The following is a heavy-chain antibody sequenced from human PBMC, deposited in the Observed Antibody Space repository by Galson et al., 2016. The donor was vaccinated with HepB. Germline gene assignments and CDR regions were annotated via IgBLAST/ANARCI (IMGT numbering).Heavy chain of an antibody. CDR3: TRAPQWLLGWFDP. CDR2: IKNKDYGGTT. Sequence: SLRLSCAGSGFTFGDYAMSWFRQAPGKGLEWVGFIKNKDYGGTTEHAASVKGRFTISRDDSKSIAYLQMNSLKTEDTAVYYCTRAPQWLLGWFDPWGQGTLVTVSS. D-gene: IGHD6-19*01. CDR1: GFTFGDYA. J-gene: IGHJ5*02. V-gene: IGHV3-49*03.